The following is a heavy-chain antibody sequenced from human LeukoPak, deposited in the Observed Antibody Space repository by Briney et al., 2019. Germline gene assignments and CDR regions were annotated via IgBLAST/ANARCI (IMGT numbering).Heavy chain of an antibody. CDR1: GGSISSYH. D-gene: IGHD2-8*01. V-gene: IGHV4-4*07. Sequence: SETLSLTCTVSGGSISSYHWSWIRQPAGKGLEWIGRIYTSGSTNYNPSLKSRVTMSVDTSKNQFSLKLSSVTAADTAVYYCARDRGLMVYATPFDYWGQGTLVTVSS. CDR3: ARDRGLMVYATPFDY. CDR2: IYTSGST. J-gene: IGHJ4*02.